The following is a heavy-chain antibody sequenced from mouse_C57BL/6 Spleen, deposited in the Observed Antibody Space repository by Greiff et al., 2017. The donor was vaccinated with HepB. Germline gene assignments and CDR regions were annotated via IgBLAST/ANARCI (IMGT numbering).Heavy chain of an antibody. V-gene: IGHV14-4*01. Sequence: EVMLVESGAELVRPGASVKLSCTASGFNIKDDYMHWVKQRPEQGLEWIGWIDPENGDTEYASKFQGKATITADTSSNTAYLQLSSLTSEDTAVYYCTTPIYYGYDGAYWGQGTLVTVSA. CDR1: GFNIKDDY. D-gene: IGHD2-2*01. CDR2: IDPENGDT. CDR3: TTPIYYGYDGAY. J-gene: IGHJ3*01.